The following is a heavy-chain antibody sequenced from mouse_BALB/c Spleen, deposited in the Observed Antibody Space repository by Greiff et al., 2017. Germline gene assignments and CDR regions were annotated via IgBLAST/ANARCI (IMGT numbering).Heavy chain of an antibody. V-gene: IGHV3-5*02. Sequence: EVQLQESGPGLVKPSQTVSLTCTVTGISITTGNYRWSWIRQFPGNKLEWIGYIYYSGTITYNPSLTSRTTITRDTSKNQFFLEMNSLTAEDTATYYCARDEGNGNHAMDYWGQGTSVTVSS. CDR2: IYYSGTI. CDR1: GISITTGNYR. CDR3: ARDEGNGNHAMDY. J-gene: IGHJ4*01. D-gene: IGHD2-1*01.